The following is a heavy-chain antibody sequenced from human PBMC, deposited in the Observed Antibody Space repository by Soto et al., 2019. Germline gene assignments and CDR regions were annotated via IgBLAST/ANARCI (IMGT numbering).Heavy chain of an antibody. CDR3: ARKGIADWVERWFEP. V-gene: IGHV4-34*01. D-gene: IGHD6-13*01. J-gene: IGHJ5*02. CDR2: INHTAST. CDR1: GGRFCGYF. Sequence: ESLCQSGDVDGGRFCGYFGSWIRQPPGKGLEWLGEINHTASTKYKTSIKSRVTISVDTSNNKFSLKLSSLTAADTAVYYPARKGIADWVERWFEPWGKRTLVNLS.